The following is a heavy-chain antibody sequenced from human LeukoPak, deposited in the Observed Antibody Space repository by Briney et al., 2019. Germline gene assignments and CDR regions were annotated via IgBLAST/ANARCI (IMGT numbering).Heavy chain of an antibody. J-gene: IGHJ4*02. V-gene: IGHV1-46*01. D-gene: IGHD3-3*01. CDR3: ARPPYDFWSGYPYYFDY. Sequence: ASVKVSCKASGYTFTSYHMHWVRQAPGQGLEWMGIINPSGGSTSYAQKFQGRVTITADESTSTAYMELSSLRSEDTAVYYCARPPYDFWSGYPYYFDYWGQGTLVTVSS. CDR1: GYTFTSYH. CDR2: INPSGGST.